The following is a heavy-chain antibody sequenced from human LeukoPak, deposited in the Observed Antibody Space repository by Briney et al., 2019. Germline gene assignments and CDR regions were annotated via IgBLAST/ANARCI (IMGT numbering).Heavy chain of an antibody. D-gene: IGHD2-2*01. J-gene: IGHJ4*02. CDR1: GFTFSSAW. Sequence: GGSLRLSCAASGFTFSSAWMTWVRQPPGKGLEWVGRIKSKTDGGTTDYAAPVKGRFTISRDDSKNTLYLQMNSLKTEDTAVYYCTAQVPAASHYWGQGTLVTVSS. CDR3: TAQVPAASHY. CDR2: IKSKTDGGTT. V-gene: IGHV3-15*01.